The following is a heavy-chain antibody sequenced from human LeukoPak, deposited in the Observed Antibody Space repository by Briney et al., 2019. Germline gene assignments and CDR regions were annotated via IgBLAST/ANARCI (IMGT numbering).Heavy chain of an antibody. CDR3: ATDIDIGTTSSGSDY. CDR2: FDPEDGET. V-gene: IGHV1-24*01. D-gene: IGHD3-22*01. Sequence: ASVKVSCKVSGYTLTELSMHWVRQAPGKGLEWMGGFDPEDGETIYAQKFQGRVTMTEDTSTDTAYMELSSLRSEDTAVYYCATDIDIGTTSSGSDYWGQGTLVTVSS. J-gene: IGHJ4*02. CDR1: GYTLTELS.